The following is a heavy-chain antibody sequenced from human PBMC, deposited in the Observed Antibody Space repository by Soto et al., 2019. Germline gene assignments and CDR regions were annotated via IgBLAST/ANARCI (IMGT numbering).Heavy chain of an antibody. CDR1: GFTFSSYA. J-gene: IGHJ3*02. V-gene: IGHV3-23*01. CDR2: ISGSGGST. CDR3: ARDRLTSDWHDAFDI. D-gene: IGHD6-19*01. Sequence: PGGSLRLSCAASGFTFSSYAMSWVRQAPGKGLEWVSAISGSGGSTYYADSVKGRFTISRDNAKNSLYLQMNSLRADDTAVYYCARDRLTSDWHDAFDIWGQGTMVIVSS.